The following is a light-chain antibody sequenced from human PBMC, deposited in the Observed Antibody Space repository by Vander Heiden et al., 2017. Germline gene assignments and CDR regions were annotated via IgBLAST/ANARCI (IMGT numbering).Light chain of an antibody. V-gene: IGLV2-8*01. CDR2: EVS. J-gene: IGLJ3*02. CDR1: SSDVGGYNY. Sequence: QSALTQPPSASGSPGQSVTISCTGTSSDVGGYNYVSWYQQHPGKAPKLMMYEVSKRPSGFPDRFSGSKSGNTASLTVSGLQAEDEADYYCSSYAGSNNLGVFGGGTKLTGL. CDR3: SSYAGSNNLGV.